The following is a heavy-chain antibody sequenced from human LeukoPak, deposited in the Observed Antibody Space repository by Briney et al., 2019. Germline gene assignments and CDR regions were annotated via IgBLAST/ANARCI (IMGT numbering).Heavy chain of an antibody. CDR2: IVVGSGNT. Sequence: ASVKVSCKASGFTFTSSAMQWVRQARGQRLEWIGWIVVGSGNTNYTQKFQERVTITRDMSTSTAYMELSSLRSEDTAVYYCAAREWLLADAFDIWGQGTMVSVSS. CDR3: AAREWLLADAFDI. J-gene: IGHJ3*02. CDR1: GFTFTSSA. D-gene: IGHD3-3*01. V-gene: IGHV1-58*02.